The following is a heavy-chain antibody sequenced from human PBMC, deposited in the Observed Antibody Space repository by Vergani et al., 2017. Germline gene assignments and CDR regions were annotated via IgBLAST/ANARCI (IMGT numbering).Heavy chain of an antibody. D-gene: IGHD3-10*01. CDR3: ARGPLYYYGSGSYFVGHFDY. CDR1: GFTDSSNY. Sequence: EVQLVESGGGLVQPGGSLRLSCAASGFTDSSNYMSWVRQAPGKGLEWVSVIYSGGSTYYADSVKGRFTISRDNSKNTLYLQMNSLRAEDTAVYYCARGPLYYYGSGSYFVGHFDYWGQGTLVTVSS. V-gene: IGHV3-66*02. CDR2: IYSGGST. J-gene: IGHJ4*02.